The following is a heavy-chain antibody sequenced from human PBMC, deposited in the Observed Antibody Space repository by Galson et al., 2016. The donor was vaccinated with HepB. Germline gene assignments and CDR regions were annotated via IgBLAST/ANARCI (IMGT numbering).Heavy chain of an antibody. CDR2: ISTRGST. J-gene: IGHJ6*04. Sequence: TLSLTCTVSGGSISSGSYYWSWIRQPAGKGLEWIGRISTRGSTNYNPSLKSRVTISVDVSKNQLSLKLRSVTAADTAVYYCARDNGVGRGGYGKYSRDVIYYYGLDVWGKGTTVTVSS. V-gene: IGHV4-61*02. CDR3: ARDNGVGRGGYGKYSRDVIYYYGLDV. D-gene: IGHD3-10*01. CDR1: GGSISSGSYY.